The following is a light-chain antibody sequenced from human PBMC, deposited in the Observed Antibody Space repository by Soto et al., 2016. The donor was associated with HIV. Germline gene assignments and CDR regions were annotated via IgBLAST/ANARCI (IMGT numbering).Light chain of an antibody. CDR1: SLRSYY. CDR3: NSRDSSGNHQVV. J-gene: IGLJ2*01. V-gene: IGLV3-19*01. CDR2: GKN. Sequence: SSELTQDPAVSVALGQTVRITCQGDSLRSYYASWYQQKPGQAPVLVIYGKNNRPSGIPDRFSGSSSGNTASLTITGAQAEDEADYYCNSRDSSGNHQVVFGGGTKLDRP.